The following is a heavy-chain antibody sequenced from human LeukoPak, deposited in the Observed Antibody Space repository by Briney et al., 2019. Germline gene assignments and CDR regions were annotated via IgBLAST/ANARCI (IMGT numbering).Heavy chain of an antibody. D-gene: IGHD4-17*01. V-gene: IGHV3-48*01. CDR2: ISSSSSTI. CDR1: GFTFSSYS. CDR3: AKDFADYGDYGIFDY. J-gene: IGHJ4*02. Sequence: PGGSLRLSCAASGFTFSSYSMNWVRHAPGKGLEWVSYISSSSSTIYYADSVKGRFTISRDNAKNSLYLQMHSLRAGDTAVYYWAKDFADYGDYGIFDYWGQGTLVTVSS.